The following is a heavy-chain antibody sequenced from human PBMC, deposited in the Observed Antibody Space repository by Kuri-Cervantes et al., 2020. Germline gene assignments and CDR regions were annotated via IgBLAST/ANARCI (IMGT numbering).Heavy chain of an antibody. CDR3: ARSKILRRLAVAGVDWFDP. CDR2: FDPEDDET. J-gene: IGHJ5*02. V-gene: IGHV1-24*01. CDR1: GYTLTELS. Sequence: ASVKVSCKVSGYTLTELSMHWVRQAPGKGLELMGGFDPEDDETIYAQKFQGRVTMTEDTSTDTAYMELSSLRSEDTAVYYCARSKILRRLAVAGVDWFDPWGQGTLVTVSS. D-gene: IGHD6-19*01.